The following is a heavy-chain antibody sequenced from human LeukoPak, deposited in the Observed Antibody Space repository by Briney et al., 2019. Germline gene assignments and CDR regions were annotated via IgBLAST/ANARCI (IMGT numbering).Heavy chain of an antibody. CDR2: IYPIDSDT. CDR3: ARRRDLYSGSYYPFDY. D-gene: IGHD1-26*01. V-gene: IGHV5-51*01. Sequence: GESLKISCKGSGYTFTTYCIGWVRQMPGKGLEWMGIIYPIDSDTKYSPSFQGQVTISADKSIRTAYLQWSSLKASDTAMYYCARRRDLYSGSYYPFDYWGQGTLVTVSS. J-gene: IGHJ4*02. CDR1: GYTFTTYC.